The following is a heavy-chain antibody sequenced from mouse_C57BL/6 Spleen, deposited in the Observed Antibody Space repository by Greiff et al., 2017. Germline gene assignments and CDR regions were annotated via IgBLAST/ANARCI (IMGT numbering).Heavy chain of an antibody. J-gene: IGHJ2*01. CDR3: ARGDSYSFDY. Sequence: VMLVESGAELARPGASVKMSCKASGYTFTSYTMHWVKQRPGQGLEWIGYINPSSGYTKYNQKFKDKATLTAEKSSSTAYMQLSSLTSEDSAVYYCARGDSYSFDYWGQGTTLTVAS. D-gene: IGHD2-12*01. CDR1: GYTFTSYT. V-gene: IGHV1-4*01. CDR2: INPSSGYT.